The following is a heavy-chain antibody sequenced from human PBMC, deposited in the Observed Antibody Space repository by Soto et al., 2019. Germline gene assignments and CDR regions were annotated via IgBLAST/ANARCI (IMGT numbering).Heavy chain of an antibody. D-gene: IGHD6-13*01. CDR2: INAGNGNT. Sequence: ASVKVSCKASGYTFTSYAMHWVRQAPGQRLEWMGWINAGNGNTKYSQKFQGRVTITRDTSASTAYMELSSLRSEDTAVYYCARVSLPGIAASIWFDPWGQGTLVTVSS. CDR3: ARVSLPGIAASIWFDP. CDR1: GYTFTSYA. V-gene: IGHV1-3*01. J-gene: IGHJ5*02.